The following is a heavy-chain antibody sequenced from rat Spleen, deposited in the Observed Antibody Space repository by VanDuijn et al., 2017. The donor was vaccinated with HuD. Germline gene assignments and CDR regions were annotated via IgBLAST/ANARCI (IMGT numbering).Heavy chain of an antibody. CDR1: GFTFSNSG. V-gene: IGHV5-19*01. CDR2: MSPSGGNT. J-gene: IGHJ2*01. D-gene: IGHD1-9*01. CDR3: VKGYGYKFDY. Sequence: EVHLVESGGGLVKPGRSLKVSCVASGFTFSNSGMHWIRQAPTKGLEWVASMSPSGGNTYYRDSVQGRFIISRDNAKSTLYLQMDSLRSEDTATYYCVKGYGYKFDYWGQGVMVTVSS.